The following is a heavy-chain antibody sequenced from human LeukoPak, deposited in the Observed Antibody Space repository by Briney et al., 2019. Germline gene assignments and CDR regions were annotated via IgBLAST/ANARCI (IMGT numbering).Heavy chain of an antibody. D-gene: IGHD3-10*01. CDR1: GYTFTSYD. CDR2: MNPNSGNT. V-gene: IGHV1-8*01. Sequence: ASVKVSCKASGYTFTSYDINWVRQATGQGLEWMGWMNPNSGNTGYAQKFQGRVTMTRNTSISTAYMELSSLRSEDTAVYYCARALWLRDLVRGVNYYYYYMDVWGKGTTVTVSS. J-gene: IGHJ6*03. CDR3: ARALWLRDLVRGVNYYYYYMDV.